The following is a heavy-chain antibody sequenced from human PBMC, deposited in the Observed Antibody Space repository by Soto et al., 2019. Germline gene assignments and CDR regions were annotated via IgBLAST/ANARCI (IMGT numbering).Heavy chain of an antibody. Sequence: EVQLVESGGGLVQPGGSLRLSCAASGFIFSNYWMHWVRQAPGKGLVWVSRIKSGEIGISYADSVKGRFTISRDNAKNTLYLQMNSLRVEDTAVYYCARGGADISTGPLDYWGQGTLVTVSS. V-gene: IGHV3-74*01. CDR2: IKSGEIGI. CDR1: GFIFSNYW. CDR3: ARGGADISTGPLDY. J-gene: IGHJ4*02. D-gene: IGHD3-9*01.